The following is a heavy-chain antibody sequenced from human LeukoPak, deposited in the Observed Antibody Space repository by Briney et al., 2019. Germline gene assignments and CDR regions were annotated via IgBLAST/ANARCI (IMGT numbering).Heavy chain of an antibody. CDR1: GFTFSSYA. V-gene: IGHV3-23*01. CDR2: ISGSGGST. CDR3: AKGCRGWYLVDY. J-gene: IGHJ4*02. D-gene: IGHD6-19*01. Sequence: GGSLRLSCAASGFTFSSYAMSWVRQAPGKGLEWVSAISGSGGSTYYADSVKGRFTISRDNSKNTLYLQMNSLRAEDTAAYYCAKGCRGWYLVDYWGQGTLVTVSS.